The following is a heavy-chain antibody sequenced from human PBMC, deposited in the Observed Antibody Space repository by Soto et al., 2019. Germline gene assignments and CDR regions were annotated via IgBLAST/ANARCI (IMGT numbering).Heavy chain of an antibody. V-gene: IGHV3-30-3*01. CDR2: ISYDGSNK. CDR3: ARSPRSIVVVVAATRETYYFDY. CDR1: GFTFSSYA. J-gene: IGHJ4*02. D-gene: IGHD2-15*01. Sequence: GGSLRLSCAASGFTFSSYAMHWVRQAPGKGLEWVAVISYDGSNKYYADSVKGRFTISRDNSKNALYLQMNSLRAEDTAVYYCARSPRSIVVVVAATRETYYFDYWGQGTLVTVSS.